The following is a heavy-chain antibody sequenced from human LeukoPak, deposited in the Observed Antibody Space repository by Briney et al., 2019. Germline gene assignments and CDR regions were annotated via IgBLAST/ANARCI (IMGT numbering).Heavy chain of an antibody. D-gene: IGHD6-19*01. J-gene: IGHJ6*02. CDR2: IYTSGST. Sequence: SETLSLTCTVSGGSISSGSYYWSWIRQPAGKGLEWIGRIYTSGSTNYNPSLKSRVTISVDTSKNQFSLKLSSVTAADTAVYYCARFHFSSGWPDYYYGMDVWGQGTTVTVSS. CDR3: ARFHFSSGWPDYYYGMDV. V-gene: IGHV4-61*02. CDR1: GGSISSGSYY.